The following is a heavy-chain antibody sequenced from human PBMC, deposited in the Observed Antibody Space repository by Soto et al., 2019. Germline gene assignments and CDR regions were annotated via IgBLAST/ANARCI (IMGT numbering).Heavy chain of an antibody. V-gene: IGHV1-18*01. Sequence: ASVKVSCKASGYSFTSYGVTWVRQAPGQGLEWMGWINTFNGNTNYAQNLQGRVTMTTDTSTSTAYMELRSLRSDDTAVYYCARDITAVAGLFDYWGQGTLVTVSS. D-gene: IGHD6-19*01. CDR1: GYSFTSYG. J-gene: IGHJ4*02. CDR3: ARDITAVAGLFDY. CDR2: INTFNGNT.